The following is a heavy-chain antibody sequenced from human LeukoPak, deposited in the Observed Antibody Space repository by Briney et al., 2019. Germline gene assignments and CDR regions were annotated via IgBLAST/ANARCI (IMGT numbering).Heavy chain of an antibody. V-gene: IGHV3-23*01. D-gene: IGHD1-7*01. CDR1: GFTFTTYA. CDR3: AKVARTGTTVYYSDY. J-gene: IGHJ4*02. CDR2: VSGSGGST. Sequence: SGGSLRLSCAASGFTFTTYAMNWVRQAPGKGLEWVSSVSGSGGSTYYADSVKGRFTISRDNSKNTLYLQMNSLRAEDTAVYYCAKVARTGTTVYYSDYWGQGTLVTVSS.